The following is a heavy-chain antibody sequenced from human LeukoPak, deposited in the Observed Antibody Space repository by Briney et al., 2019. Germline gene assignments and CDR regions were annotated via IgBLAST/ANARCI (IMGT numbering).Heavy chain of an antibody. D-gene: IGHD2-2*01. CDR3: ARDPRDIAVVPAALYYFDF. Sequence: ASVKVSCKTSGYIFTNFYIHWVRQAPGQGPEWMGIINPRGGNTAYAQKFQGRATMTRDTSTITVYMDLNSLTSEDTAVYYCARDPRDIAVVPAALYYFDFWGQGTLVTVSS. J-gene: IGHJ4*02. V-gene: IGHV1-46*01. CDR2: INPRGGNT. CDR1: GYIFTNFY.